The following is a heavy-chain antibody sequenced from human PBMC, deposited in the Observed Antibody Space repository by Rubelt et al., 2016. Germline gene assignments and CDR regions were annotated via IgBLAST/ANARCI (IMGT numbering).Heavy chain of an antibody. V-gene: IGHV3-74*01. Sequence: RYWMHWVRQAPGKGLVWVSRINTDESTSYADSVKGRFTISRDNSKNTLYLQMNSLRPEDTAMYYCASCEAAPGNFDYWGQGTLVVVSS. CDR3: ASCEAAPGNFDY. CDR2: INTDEST. J-gene: IGHJ4*02. D-gene: IGHD6-25*01. CDR1: RYW.